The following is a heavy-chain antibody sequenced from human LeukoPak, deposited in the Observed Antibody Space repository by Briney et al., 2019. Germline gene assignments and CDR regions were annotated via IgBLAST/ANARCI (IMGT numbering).Heavy chain of an antibody. CDR2: INPNSGGT. Sequence: GASVKVSCKASGYTFTGYYMHWVRHAPGQGLEWMGWINPNSGGTNYAQKFQGRVTMTRDTSISTAYMELSRLRSDDTAVYYCARAGHYGSGSYYKDYDYWGQGTLVTVSS. CDR3: ARAGHYGSGSYYKDYDY. J-gene: IGHJ4*02. D-gene: IGHD3-10*01. V-gene: IGHV1-2*02. CDR1: GYTFTGYY.